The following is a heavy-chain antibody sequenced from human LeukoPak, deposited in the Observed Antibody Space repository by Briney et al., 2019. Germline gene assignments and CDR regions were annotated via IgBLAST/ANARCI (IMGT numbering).Heavy chain of an antibody. D-gene: IGHD3-3*01. CDR3: AKADTFGVVHLYYFDP. CDR1: GFIFSNYA. CDR2: IRGSGPSM. Sequence: PGGSLRLSCAASGFIFSNYAMGWVRQAPGKGLEWVSGIRGSGPSMYYADSVKGRFTISRDNSKDIVYLQMDSLRVEDTAIYYCAKADTFGVVHLYYFDPWGHGTPVTVSS. V-gene: IGHV3-23*01. J-gene: IGHJ5*02.